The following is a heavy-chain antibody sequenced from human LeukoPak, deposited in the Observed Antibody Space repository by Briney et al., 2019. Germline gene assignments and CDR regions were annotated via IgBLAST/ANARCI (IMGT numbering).Heavy chain of an antibody. Sequence: PGGSLRLSCVASGFTFSSYEMNWVRQAPGKGLEWVSYISSSGSTRYYADSVKGRFTISRDNSKNSLYLQMNSLRAEDTAVYYCAREPPSIITAAGNSGPTYYYYGMDVWGQGTTVTVSS. CDR2: ISSSGSTR. CDR1: GFTFSSYE. D-gene: IGHD6-13*01. J-gene: IGHJ6*02. V-gene: IGHV3-48*03. CDR3: AREPPSIITAAGNSGPTYYYYGMDV.